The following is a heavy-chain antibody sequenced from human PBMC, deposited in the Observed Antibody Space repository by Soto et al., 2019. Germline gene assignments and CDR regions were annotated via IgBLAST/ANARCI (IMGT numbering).Heavy chain of an antibody. Sequence: QITLKESGPTLVKPTQTLTLTCTFSGFSLSTSGLGVGWIRQPPGKALEWLALIYWDDDKRYSPSLKSRLTITKDTSKNQVVLTMTNIDPVDTATYYCAHRWGGGKVLYFDYWGQGTLVTVSS. CDR2: IYWDDDK. D-gene: IGHD2-15*01. CDR1: GFSLSTSGLG. CDR3: AHRWGGGKVLYFDY. J-gene: IGHJ4*02. V-gene: IGHV2-5*02.